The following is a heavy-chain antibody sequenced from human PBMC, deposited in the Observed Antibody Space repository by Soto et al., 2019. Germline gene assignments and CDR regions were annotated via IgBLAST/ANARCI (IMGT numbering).Heavy chain of an antibody. D-gene: IGHD2-2*01. V-gene: IGHV3-23*01. CDR2: IGESGTPT. CDR3: ARYIPGVRYYGMDG. J-gene: IGHJ6*02. Sequence: PGGSLRLSCAASGFTFSSYAMKWVRQAPGKGLEWVSLIGESGTPTYYADSVKGRFTISRDNSGNTLFLEMYSLRAEDTAVYYCARYIPGVRYYGMDGWGQGTTVTVAS. CDR1: GFTFSSYA.